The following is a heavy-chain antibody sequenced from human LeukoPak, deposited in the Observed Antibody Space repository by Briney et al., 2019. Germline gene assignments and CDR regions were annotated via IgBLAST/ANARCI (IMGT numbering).Heavy chain of an antibody. CDR3: ARDYGSGSYYNHY. CDR1: GYTFTSYG. Sequence: ASVKVSCKASGYTFTSYGISWVGQAPGQGREGMGWISAYNGNKNYAQKLQRSVTMTTDTSTSTAYMELRSLRSDDTAVYYCARDYGSGSYYNHYWGQGPLVPVSS. V-gene: IGHV1-18*01. CDR2: ISAYNGNK. D-gene: IGHD3-10*01. J-gene: IGHJ4*02.